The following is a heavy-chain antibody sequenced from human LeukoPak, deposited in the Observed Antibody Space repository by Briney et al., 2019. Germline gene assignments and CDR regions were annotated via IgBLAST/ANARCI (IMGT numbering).Heavy chain of an antibody. CDR3: ARDGFSSSWYGRALDY. D-gene: IGHD6-13*01. J-gene: IGHJ4*02. CDR2: IWYDESNK. V-gene: IGHV3-33*01. Sequence: GRSLRLSCAASGFSSYGMHWVRQAPGKGLEWVAVIWYDESNKYCADSVKGRFTISRDNSRNTLYLQMNSLRAEDTAVYYCARDGFSSSWYGRALDYWGQGTLVTVSS. CDR1: GFSSYG.